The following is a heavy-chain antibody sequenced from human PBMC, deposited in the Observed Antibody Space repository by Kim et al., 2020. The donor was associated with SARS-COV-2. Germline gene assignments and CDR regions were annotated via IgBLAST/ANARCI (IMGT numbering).Heavy chain of an antibody. J-gene: IGHJ5*01. CDR3: ARGGGAATVTTLPYRHWF. CDR2: IYYSGST. D-gene: IGHD4-17*01. CDR1: GGSISSYY. Sequence: SETLSLTCTVSGGSISSYYWSWIRQPPGKGLEWIGYIYYSGSTNYNPSLKSRVTISVDTSKNQFSLKLSSVTAADTAVYYCARGGGAATVTTLPYRHWF. V-gene: IGHV4-59*13.